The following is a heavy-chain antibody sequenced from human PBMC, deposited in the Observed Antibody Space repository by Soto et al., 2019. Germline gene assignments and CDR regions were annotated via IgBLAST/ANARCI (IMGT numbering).Heavy chain of an antibody. V-gene: IGHV3-23*01. CDR1: GFTFSSYA. D-gene: IGHD5-18*01. CDR3: AKSGGGYSYGYDYYYGMDV. CDR2: ISGSGGST. Sequence: QPGGSLRLSCAASGFTFSSYAMSWVRQAPGKGLEWVSAISGSGGSTYYADSVKGRFTISRDNSKNTLYLQMNSLRAEDTAVYYCAKSGGGYSYGYDYYYGMDVWGQGTTVTVSS. J-gene: IGHJ6*02.